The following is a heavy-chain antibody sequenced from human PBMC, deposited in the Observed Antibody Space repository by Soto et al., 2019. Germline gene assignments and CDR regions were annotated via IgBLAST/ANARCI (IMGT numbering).Heavy chain of an antibody. J-gene: IGHJ5*02. CDR3: AKDVTPLFPYGSGSYYPAHTYNWFDP. CDR2: ISYDGSNK. Sequence: QVQLVESGGGVVQPGRSLRLSCAASGFTFSGYGMHWVRQAPGKGLEWVAVISYDGSNKYYADSVKGRFTISRDNSKNTLYLQMNSLRAEDTAVYYCAKDVTPLFPYGSGSYYPAHTYNWFDPWGQGTLVTVSS. V-gene: IGHV3-30*18. D-gene: IGHD3-10*01. CDR1: GFTFSGYG.